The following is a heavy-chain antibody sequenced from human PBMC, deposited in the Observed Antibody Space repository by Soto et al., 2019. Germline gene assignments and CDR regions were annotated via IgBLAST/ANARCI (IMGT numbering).Heavy chain of an antibody. CDR1: GVTFSRQD. J-gene: IGHJ4*02. CDR2: IIPIFGTP. Sequence: SVKVSCKASGVTFSRQDMRWVRQAPGQGLEWMGGIIPIFGTPQYAEKFQDRVTITADESTSTAYMELSSLTSEDTAVYYCATNEGIDFYSFDYWGQGTLVTVSS. CDR3: ATNEGIDFYSFDY. D-gene: IGHD1-26*01. V-gene: IGHV1-69*13.